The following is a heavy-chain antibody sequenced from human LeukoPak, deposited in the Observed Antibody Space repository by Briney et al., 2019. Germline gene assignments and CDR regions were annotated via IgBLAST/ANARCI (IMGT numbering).Heavy chain of an antibody. CDR2: IYTSGST. D-gene: IGHD2-15*01. CDR1: GGSISSYY. V-gene: IGHV4-4*07. J-gene: IGHJ5*02. Sequence: SETLSLTCTVSGGSISSYYWSWIRQPAGKGLERIGRIYTSGSTNYNPSLKSRVTMSVDTSKNQFSLKLSSVTAADTAVYYCARGRYCSGGSCYGFDPWGQGTLVTVSS. CDR3: ARGRYCSGGSCYGFDP.